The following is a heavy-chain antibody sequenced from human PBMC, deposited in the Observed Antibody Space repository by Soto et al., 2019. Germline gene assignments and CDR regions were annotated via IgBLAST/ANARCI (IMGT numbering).Heavy chain of an antibody. V-gene: IGHV3-30*18. J-gene: IGHJ5*02. Sequence: GSLRLSCAASGFTFSSYGMHWVRQAPGKGLEWVAVISYDGSNKYYADSVKGRFTISRDNSKNTLYLQMNSLRAEDTAVYYCAKSRGIVVVPAAPWFDPWGQGTLVTVSS. D-gene: IGHD2-2*01. CDR1: GFTFSSYG. CDR3: AKSRGIVVVPAAPWFDP. CDR2: ISYDGSNK.